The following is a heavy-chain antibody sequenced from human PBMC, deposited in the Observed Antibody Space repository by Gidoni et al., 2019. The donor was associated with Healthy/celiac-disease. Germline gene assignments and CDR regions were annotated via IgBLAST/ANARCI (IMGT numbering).Heavy chain of an antibody. D-gene: IGHD3-3*01. CDR1: GFTFSSYG. J-gene: IGHJ6*02. Sequence: QVHLVESGGRVVQPGGSLSLSCAASGFTFSSYGMHWVRQAPGTGLVWVAFIRYDGSNKYYADSVEGRFTISRDNSKNTLYLQMNSLRAEDTAVYYCAKPYDFWSGLAAGMDVWGQGTTVTVSS. CDR3: AKPYDFWSGLAAGMDV. V-gene: IGHV3-30*02. CDR2: IRYDGSNK.